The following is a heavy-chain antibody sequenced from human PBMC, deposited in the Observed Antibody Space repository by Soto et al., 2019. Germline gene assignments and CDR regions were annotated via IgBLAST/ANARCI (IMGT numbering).Heavy chain of an antibody. V-gene: IGHV5-10-1*01. CDR1: GFSFTGYW. CDR3: ASPSHH. Sequence: PGESLKISCKGSGFSFTGYWISWVRQMPGKGLEWMGKIDPSDSNTKYSPSFQGHVTISADKSISTAYLQWSRLKASDTAIYYCASPSHHWGQGTLVTVSS. J-gene: IGHJ5*02. CDR2: IDPSDSNT.